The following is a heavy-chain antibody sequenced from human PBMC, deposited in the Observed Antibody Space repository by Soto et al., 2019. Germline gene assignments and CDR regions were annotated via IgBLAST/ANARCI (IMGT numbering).Heavy chain of an antibody. CDR1: GFTFSSYS. CDR2: ISTTSSSV. V-gene: IGHV3-48*02. J-gene: IGHJ4*02. D-gene: IGHD6-19*01. Sequence: AASGFTFSSYSMNWVRQAPGKGLEWISYISTTSSSVYYADSVKGRFTISRGNAKNSLFLQMNSLRDEDTAVYYCARKGVAVDDWGQGALVTVSS. CDR3: ARKGVAVDD.